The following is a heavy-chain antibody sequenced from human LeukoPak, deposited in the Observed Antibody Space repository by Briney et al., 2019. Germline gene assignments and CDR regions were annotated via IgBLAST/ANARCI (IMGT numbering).Heavy chain of an antibody. V-gene: IGHV3-7*01. CDR1: GFTFSSYW. CDR2: IKQDGSEK. Sequence: GGSLRLSCAASGFTFSSYWMSWVRQAPGKGLEWVANIKQDGSEKYYVDSVKGRFTISRDNAKNSLYLQMNSLRAEDTAVYYCAREPRENSYDSSGYYLLGYYYYMDVWGKGTTVTVSS. CDR3: AREPRENSYDSSGYYLLGYYYYMDV. J-gene: IGHJ6*03. D-gene: IGHD3-22*01.